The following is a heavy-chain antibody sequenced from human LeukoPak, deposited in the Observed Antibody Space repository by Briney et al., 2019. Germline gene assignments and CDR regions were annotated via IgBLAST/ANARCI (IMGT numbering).Heavy chain of an antibody. CDR1: GFTFSSYA. Sequence: PGGSLRLSCAASGFTFSSYAMSWVRQAPGKGLEWVSAISSSGGSTYYADSVKGRFTISRDNSKNTLYLQMNSLRAEDTAVYYCAKRPGGNYYYYGMDVWGQGTTVTVSS. D-gene: IGHD3-16*01. CDR2: ISSSGGST. CDR3: AKRPGGNYYYYGMDV. V-gene: IGHV3-23*01. J-gene: IGHJ6*02.